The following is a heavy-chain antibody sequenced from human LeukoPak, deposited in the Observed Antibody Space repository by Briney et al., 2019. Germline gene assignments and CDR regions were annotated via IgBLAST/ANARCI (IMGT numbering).Heavy chain of an antibody. V-gene: IGHV3-48*04. CDR3: AELGITMIGGV. CDR1: GFTFSSYT. D-gene: IGHD3-10*02. Sequence: GGSLRLSCAASGFTFSSYTTNWVRQAPGKGLEWVSYISSSGSTIYYADSVKGRFTISRDNAKNSLYLQMNSLRAEDTAVYYCAELGITMIGGVWGKGTTVTISS. J-gene: IGHJ6*04. CDR2: ISSSGSTI.